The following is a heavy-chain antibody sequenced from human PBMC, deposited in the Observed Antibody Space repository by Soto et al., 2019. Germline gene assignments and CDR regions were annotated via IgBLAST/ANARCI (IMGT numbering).Heavy chain of an antibody. J-gene: IGHJ6*03. V-gene: IGHV4-39*01. D-gene: IGHD2-21*01. CDR3: ARQRGENCGGDCHTYYYYYMDV. CDR2: IYYSGST. Sequence: SETLSLTCTVSGGSISSSSYYWGWIRRPPGKGLEWIGSIYYSGSTYYNPSLKSRVTISVDTSKNQFSLKLSSVTAADTAVYYCARQRGENCGGDCHTYYYYYMDVWGKGTTVTVSS. CDR1: GGSISSSSYY.